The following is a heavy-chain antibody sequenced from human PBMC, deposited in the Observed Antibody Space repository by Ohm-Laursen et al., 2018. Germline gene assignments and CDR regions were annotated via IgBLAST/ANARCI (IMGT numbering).Heavy chain of an antibody. V-gene: IGHV1-58*01. CDR1: GFTFTSSA. CDR2: IVVGSGNT. J-gene: IGHJ4*02. Sequence: ASVKVSCKASGFTFTSSAVQWVRQARRQRLEWIGWIVVGSGNTNYAQKFQERVTITRDMSTSTAYMELSSLRAEDTAVYYCARDFGCSGGACPGAYWGQGTLVTVSS. CDR3: ARDFGCSGGACPGAY. D-gene: IGHD2-15*01.